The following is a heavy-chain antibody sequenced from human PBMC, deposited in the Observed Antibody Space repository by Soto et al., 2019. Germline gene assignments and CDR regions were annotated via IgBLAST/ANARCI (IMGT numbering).Heavy chain of an antibody. J-gene: IGHJ4*02. CDR2: IYYSGST. CDR1: GGSISSYY. D-gene: IGHD6-19*01. Sequence: SETLSLTCTVSGGSISSYYWSWIRQPPGKGLEWIGYIYYSGSTNYNPSLKSRVTISVDTSKNQFSLKLSSVTAADTAVYYCARAMGCGQWLAPFDYWGQGTLVTVSS. V-gene: IGHV4-59*01. CDR3: ARAMGCGQWLAPFDY.